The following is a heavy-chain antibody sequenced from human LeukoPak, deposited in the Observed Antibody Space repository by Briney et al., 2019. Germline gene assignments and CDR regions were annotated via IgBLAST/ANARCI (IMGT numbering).Heavy chain of an antibody. V-gene: IGHV1-2*02. Sequence: GPTVKVSCKASGYTLTGCYMHWVRQAPGQGLEWMGWINPNSGGTNYAQKFQGRVTMTRDTSISTAYMELSRLRSDDTAVYYCARAFALGGAMVTSYWFDPWGQGTLVTVSS. CDR1: GYTLTGCY. J-gene: IGHJ5*02. CDR3: ARAFALGGAMVTSYWFDP. D-gene: IGHD5-18*01. CDR2: INPNSGGT.